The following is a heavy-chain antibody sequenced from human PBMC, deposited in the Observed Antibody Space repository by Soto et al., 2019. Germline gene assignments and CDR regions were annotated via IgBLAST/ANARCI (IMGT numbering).Heavy chain of an antibody. CDR3: ARHGGLYGRNWCDS. D-gene: IGHD3-10*01. CDR2: IYYSGST. Sequence: TLSLTCTVSCGSISSSDYYWCCIRQPPGQWLEWIGSIYYSGSTYYNPSLKSRVTVSINTSKNQFFLELSSVTAADTPVYYCARHGGLYGRNWCDSGG. J-gene: IGHJ5*01. CDR1: CGSISSSDYY. V-gene: IGHV4-39*01.